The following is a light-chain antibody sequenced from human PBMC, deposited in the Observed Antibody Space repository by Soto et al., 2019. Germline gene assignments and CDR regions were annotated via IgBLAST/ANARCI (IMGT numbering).Light chain of an antibody. CDR1: QGVTTN. CDR3: QQYNNWPCS. Sequence: SPDTLSVSPGERATLSCRAGQGVTTNFAWYQQKSGQSPRLLIYDVSIRATGVPARFSGTGSETDFTLTISGLQSEDSAVYFCQQYNNWPCSFGQGTRLEIK. CDR2: DVS. V-gene: IGKV3-15*01. J-gene: IGKJ5*01.